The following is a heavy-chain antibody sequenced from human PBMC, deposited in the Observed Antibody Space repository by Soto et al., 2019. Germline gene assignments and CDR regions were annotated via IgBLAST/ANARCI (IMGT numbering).Heavy chain of an antibody. CDR1: GYTFSCHY. D-gene: IGHD1-26*01. V-gene: IGHV1-2*02. Sequence: ASVKVSCKTSGYTFSCHYIHWVPKAPEQGPEWMGENGPESRATRYAEKFPGRVTMTMDTSITAVYMELSNLSPDDTAVYDCGRGLSGRILNFFWAQGTPVTVSS. J-gene: IGHJ4*02. CDR3: GRGLSGRILNFF. CDR2: NGPESRAT.